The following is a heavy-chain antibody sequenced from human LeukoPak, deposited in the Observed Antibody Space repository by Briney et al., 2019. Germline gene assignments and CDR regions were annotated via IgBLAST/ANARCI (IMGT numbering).Heavy chain of an antibody. CDR2: IYYSGST. Sequence: SETLSLTCTVSGGSISSSSYYWGWIRQPPGKGLEWIGSIYYSGSTYYNPSLKSRVTISVDTSKNQFSLKLSSMTAADTAVYYCARTYYFDYWGQGTLVTVSS. J-gene: IGHJ4*02. CDR3: ARTYYFDY. V-gene: IGHV4-39*01. CDR1: GGSISSSSYY.